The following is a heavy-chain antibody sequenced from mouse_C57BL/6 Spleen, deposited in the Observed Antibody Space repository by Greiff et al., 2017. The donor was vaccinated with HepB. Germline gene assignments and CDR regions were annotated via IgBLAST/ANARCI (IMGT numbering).Heavy chain of an antibody. CDR1: GYTFTSYT. Sequence: VQLQESGAELARPGASVKMSCKASGYTFTSYTMHWVKQRPGQGLEWIGYINPSSGYTKYNQKFKDKATLTADKSSSTAYMQLSSLTSEDSAVYYCARFFYDYDQVWFAYWGQGTLVTVSA. D-gene: IGHD2-4*01. J-gene: IGHJ3*01. V-gene: IGHV1-4*01. CDR2: INPSSGYT. CDR3: ARFFYDYDQVWFAY.